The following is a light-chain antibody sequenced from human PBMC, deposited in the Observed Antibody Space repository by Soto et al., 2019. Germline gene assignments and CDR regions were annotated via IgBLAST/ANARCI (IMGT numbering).Light chain of an antibody. J-gene: IGKJ1*01. CDR2: ASS. CDR1: QTVKTC. V-gene: IGKV1-39*01. Sequence: DVQMTQSPSSLSASVGDSVTITCRSSQTVKTCLTWYQHKPGKAPQLLIYASSRLQTGVASRFSGSGSGTYFSLTISSLQPEDFATYYCQQTSTTPGTFGQGTKVEIK. CDR3: QQTSTTPGT.